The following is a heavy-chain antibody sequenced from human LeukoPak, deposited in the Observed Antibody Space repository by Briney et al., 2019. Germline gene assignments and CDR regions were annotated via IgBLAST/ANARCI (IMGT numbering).Heavy chain of an antibody. V-gene: IGHV3-53*01. D-gene: IGHD3-22*01. CDR2: IYSGGST. CDR3: ARGSGSYYDSSGYYYFDY. J-gene: IGHJ4*02. CDR1: GFTVSSNY. Sequence: GGSLRLSCAASGFTVSSNYMSWVRQAPGKGLEWVSVIYSGGSTYSADSVKGRFTISRDNSKNTLYLQMNSLRAEDTAVYYCARGSGSYYDSSGYYYFDYWGQGTLVTVSS.